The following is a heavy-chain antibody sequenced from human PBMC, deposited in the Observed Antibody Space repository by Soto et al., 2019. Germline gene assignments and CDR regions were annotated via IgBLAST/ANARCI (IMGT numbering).Heavy chain of an antibody. D-gene: IGHD5-12*01. V-gene: IGHV4-34*01. CDR3: ARIDGSVDY. CDR1: GVSFSGYY. J-gene: IGHJ4*02. CDR2: INHSGST. Sequence: SETLSLTCAVYGVSFSGYYWSWIRQPPGKGLEWIGEINHSGSTNYNPSLKSRVTISVDTSKNQFSLKLSSVTAADTAVYYCARIDGSVDYWGQGTLVTVSS.